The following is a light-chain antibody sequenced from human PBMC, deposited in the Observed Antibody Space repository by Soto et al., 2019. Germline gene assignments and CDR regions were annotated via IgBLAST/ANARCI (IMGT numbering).Light chain of an antibody. Sequence: DIQMTQSPSTLSASVGDRVTITCRASQSISSWLAWYQQKPGKAPKLLIHDASSLESGVPSRFSGSGSGTEFTLTISSLQSEDSAIYYCQQYKSWPPITFGQGTRLEI. CDR2: DAS. J-gene: IGKJ5*01. CDR3: QQYKSWPPIT. CDR1: QSISSW. V-gene: IGKV1-5*01.